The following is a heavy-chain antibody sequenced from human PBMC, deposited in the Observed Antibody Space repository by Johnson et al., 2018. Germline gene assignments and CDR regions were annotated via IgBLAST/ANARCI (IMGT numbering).Heavy chain of an antibody. CDR3: ARVGRTVATSPPGY. Sequence: QVQLVQSGAEVTKPGASVKVSCKASGYTFTGYYMHWVRQAPGQGLEWMGWINPNRGGTNYAQKCQGGVTMTRDTFISQAYKELSRLSSDATALYYCARVGRTVATSPPGYWGQGTLVTVAA. J-gene: IGHJ4*02. D-gene: IGHD5-12*01. CDR1: GYTFTGYY. CDR2: INPNRGGT. V-gene: IGHV1-2*02.